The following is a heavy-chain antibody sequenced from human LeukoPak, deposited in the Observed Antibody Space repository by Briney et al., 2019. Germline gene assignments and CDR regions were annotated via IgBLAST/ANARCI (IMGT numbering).Heavy chain of an antibody. D-gene: IGHD3-16*02. CDR3: AKAGGNYRYFDS. CDR2: IYHGGST. J-gene: IGHJ4*02. V-gene: IGHV4-4*02. CDR1: GFTFSSYAM. Sequence: PGGSLRLSCAASGFTFSSYAMNWVRQAPGKGLEWIGEIYHGGSTNYNPSLKSRVTISVDKSNNQFSLKLNSVTAADTAVYYCAKAGGNYRYFDSWGQGTLVTVSS.